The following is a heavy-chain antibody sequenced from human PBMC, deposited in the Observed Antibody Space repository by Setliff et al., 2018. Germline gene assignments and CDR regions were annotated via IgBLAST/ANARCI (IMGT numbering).Heavy chain of an antibody. CDR3: ARGGYNWNYNNWFDP. Sequence: PSETLSLTCTVSGGSISSSNWWTWVRQPPGKGLEWIGYIYYRGSTNYNPSLKSRVTISVDTSKNQFSLKLTSVTAADTAVYYCARGGYNWNYNNWFDPWGQGTLVTGSS. D-gene: IGHD1-7*01. CDR1: GGSISSSNW. CDR2: IYYRGST. J-gene: IGHJ5*02. V-gene: IGHV4-4*02.